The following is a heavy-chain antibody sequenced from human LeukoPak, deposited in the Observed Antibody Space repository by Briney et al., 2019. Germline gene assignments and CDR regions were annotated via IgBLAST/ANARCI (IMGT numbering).Heavy chain of an antibody. CDR3: AKSLGVGGYTRYKGFDQ. Sequence: GGSLRLSCAASGFTFNSFVMNWVRRAPGKGLEWVSSISGSDGTSHYADFVKGRFTISRDNSKNTLYLQMNSLRAEDTAAYYCAKSLGVGGYTRYKGFDQWGQGTLVVVSS. D-gene: IGHD3-16*02. J-gene: IGHJ4*02. CDR2: ISGSDGTS. V-gene: IGHV3-23*01. CDR1: GFTFNSFV.